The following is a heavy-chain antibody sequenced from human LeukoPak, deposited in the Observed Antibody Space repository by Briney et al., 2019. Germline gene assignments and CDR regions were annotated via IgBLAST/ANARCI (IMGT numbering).Heavy chain of an antibody. D-gene: IGHD2-15*01. Sequence: ASVKVSCKASGYTFTTYDINWVRQATGQGLEWMGWMNPNSGNTGYAQKFQGRVTMTRNTSISTAYMELSSLRSEDTAVYYCARGSGGSYDYYFDYWGQGTLVTVSS. CDR3: ARGSGGSYDYYFDY. CDR1: GYTFTTYD. CDR2: MNPNSGNT. J-gene: IGHJ4*02. V-gene: IGHV1-8*01.